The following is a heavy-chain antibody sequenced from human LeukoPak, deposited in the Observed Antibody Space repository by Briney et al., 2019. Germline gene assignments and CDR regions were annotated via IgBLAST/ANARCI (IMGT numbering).Heavy chain of an antibody. J-gene: IGHJ4*02. CDR1: GFTLSSYW. CDR2: ISHDGSNE. D-gene: IGHD6-13*01. Sequence: GGSLRLSCAASGFTLSSYWMHWVRQAPGKGLEWVAIISHDGSNEYYADSVKGRFTISRDNSKNTLYLQMNSLRAEDTAVYYCAKGTYSSSWLFDYWGQGTLVTVSS. V-gene: IGHV3-30*18. CDR3: AKGTYSSSWLFDY.